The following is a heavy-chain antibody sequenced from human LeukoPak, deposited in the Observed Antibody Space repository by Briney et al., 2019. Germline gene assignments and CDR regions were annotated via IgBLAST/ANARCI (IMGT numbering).Heavy chain of an antibody. CDR3: AMGSSWYYYFDN. CDR2: ISGSGGST. CDR1: GFTFSSYA. D-gene: IGHD6-13*01. V-gene: IGHV3-23*01. J-gene: IGHJ4*02. Sequence: GGSLRLSCAASGFTFSSYAMSWVRQAPGKGLEWVSAISGSGGSTYYADSVKGRFTISRDNSKNTLYLQMNSLRAEDTAVYYCAMGSSWYYYFDNWGQGTLVTVSS.